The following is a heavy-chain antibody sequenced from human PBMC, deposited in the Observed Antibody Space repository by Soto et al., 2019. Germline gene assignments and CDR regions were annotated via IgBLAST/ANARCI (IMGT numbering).Heavy chain of an antibody. J-gene: IGHJ4*02. CDR3: ARASPLRGVVTNYFDY. V-gene: IGHV4-30-4*01. Sequence: SETLTLTCTFSGGSISGGDYYWTWIRQPRGKGLEWIGYIYYSGATRYNPSLKSRVAISIDTSKNQFSLRLSSVTAADTAVYFCARASPLRGVVTNYFDYWDQGTLVTVSS. D-gene: IGHD3-3*01. CDR1: GGSISGGDYY. CDR2: IYYSGAT.